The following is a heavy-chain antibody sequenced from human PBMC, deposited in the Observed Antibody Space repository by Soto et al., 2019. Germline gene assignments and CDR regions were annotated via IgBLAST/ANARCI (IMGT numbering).Heavy chain of an antibody. CDR1: GFTFSNAW. D-gene: IGHD4-4*01. CDR3: TTVRTGNYGYYYNDYGMDV. CDR2: IKSKTDGGTT. Sequence: EVQLVESGGGLVKPGGSLRLSCAASGFTFSNAWMNWVRQAPGKGLEWVGRIKSKTDGGTTDYAAPVKGRFTISRDDSKHKLSRQMNGLKTEDPAVYYCTTVRTGNYGYYYNDYGMDVWGQGSTVTVSS. V-gene: IGHV3-15*07. J-gene: IGHJ6*02.